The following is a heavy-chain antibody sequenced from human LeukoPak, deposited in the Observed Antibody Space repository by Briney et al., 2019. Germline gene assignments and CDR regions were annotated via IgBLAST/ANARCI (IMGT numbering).Heavy chain of an antibody. D-gene: IGHD1/OR15-1a*01. CDR1: GYTFTTHW. J-gene: IGHJ4*02. CDR2: IFPGDSDT. CDR3: ATSESQTRFDF. Sequence: GGSLKISCKGSGYTFTTHWIAWVRQMPGKGLEWMGIIFPGDSDTTYSPSFEGQVTISADKSINTAYLQWSSLKASDTAMYYCATSESQTRFDFWGQGTLVTVSS. V-gene: IGHV5-51*01.